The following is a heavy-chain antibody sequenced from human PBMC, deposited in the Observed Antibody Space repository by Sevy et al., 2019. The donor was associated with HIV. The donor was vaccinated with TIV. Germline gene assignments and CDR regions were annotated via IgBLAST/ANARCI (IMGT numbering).Heavy chain of an antibody. V-gene: IGHV3-74*01. CDR2: IYVDGRTA. D-gene: IGHD6-13*01. CDR1: GFTFSSYW. Sequence: GGSLRLSCAASGFTFSSYWMHWVRQAPGKGLVWLSRIYVDGRTASYADSVKGRLAISRDNAKYTLYLQMNSLRDEETAVYCCGRVPVAAAGTGIDYWGQGTLVTVSS. J-gene: IGHJ4*02. CDR3: GRVPVAAAGTGIDY.